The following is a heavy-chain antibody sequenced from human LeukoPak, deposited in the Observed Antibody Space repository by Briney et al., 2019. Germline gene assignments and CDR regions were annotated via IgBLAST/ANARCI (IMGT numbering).Heavy chain of an antibody. Sequence: SETLSLTCTVSGHSISSDYYWAWVRQPPGKGLEWIGSIYHSGSTYYGPALKSRVTISVDTSKNQFSLKLSSVTAAGTAVYYCARGYSQWLVVSPYYMDVWGKGTTVTVSS. CDR3: ARGYSQWLVVSPYYMDV. CDR1: GHSISSDYY. CDR2: IYHSGST. J-gene: IGHJ6*03. V-gene: IGHV4-38-2*02. D-gene: IGHD6-19*01.